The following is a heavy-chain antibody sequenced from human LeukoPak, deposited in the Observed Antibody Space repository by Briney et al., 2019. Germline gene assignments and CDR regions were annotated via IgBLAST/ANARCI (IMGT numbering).Heavy chain of an antibody. J-gene: IGHJ1*01. CDR2: IYSGGST. CDR1: GFTVSSNY. Sequence: PGGSLRLSCAASGFTVSSNYMSWVRQAPGKGLEWVSAIYSGGSTYYADSVKGRFTISRDNSKNTLYLQMNSLRAEDTAVYYCARDEGVARGYFQHWGQGTLVTVSS. CDR3: ARDEGVARGYFQH. D-gene: IGHD3-10*01. V-gene: IGHV3-66*01.